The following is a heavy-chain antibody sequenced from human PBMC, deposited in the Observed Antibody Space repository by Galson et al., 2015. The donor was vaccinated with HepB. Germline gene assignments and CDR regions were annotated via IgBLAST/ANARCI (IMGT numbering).Heavy chain of an antibody. Sequence: LSLTCTVSGGSISTYYWSWIRQPPGKGLEWIGYVYYTGSTNYSPSLKSRVTISVDTSKNKFSLKVSSVTAADTAVYYCARGRGYIYGYSYYGMDVWGQGTTVTVPS. CDR1: GGSISTYY. D-gene: IGHD5-18*01. V-gene: IGHV4-59*01. CDR3: ARGRGYIYGYSYYGMDV. J-gene: IGHJ6*02. CDR2: VYYTGST.